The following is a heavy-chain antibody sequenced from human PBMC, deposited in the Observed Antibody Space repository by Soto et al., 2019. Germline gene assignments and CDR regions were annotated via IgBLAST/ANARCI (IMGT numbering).Heavy chain of an antibody. V-gene: IGHV4-59*01. D-gene: IGHD2-15*01. Sequence: KPSETLSLTCTVSGGSISSYYWSWIRQPPGKGLEWIGYIYYSGSTNYNPSLKSRVTISVDTSKNQFSLKLSSVTAADTAVYYCAREGYCSGGSCYSSWYDYWGQGTLVTVSS. CDR1: GGSISSYY. J-gene: IGHJ4*02. CDR2: IYYSGST. CDR3: AREGYCSGGSCYSSWYDY.